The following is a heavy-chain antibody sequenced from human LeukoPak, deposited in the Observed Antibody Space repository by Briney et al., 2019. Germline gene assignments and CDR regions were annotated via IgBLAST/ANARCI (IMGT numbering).Heavy chain of an antibody. J-gene: IGHJ4*02. CDR2: INTNTGNP. Sequence: ASVKVSCKASGYTFTSYAMNWVRQAPGQGLEWMGWINTNTGNPTYAQGFTGRFVFSLNTSVSTAYLQISSLKAEDTAVYYCARVCSSTSCPANDYWGQGTLVTVSS. D-gene: IGHD2-2*01. V-gene: IGHV7-4-1*02. CDR3: ARVCSSTSCPANDY. CDR1: GYTFTSYA.